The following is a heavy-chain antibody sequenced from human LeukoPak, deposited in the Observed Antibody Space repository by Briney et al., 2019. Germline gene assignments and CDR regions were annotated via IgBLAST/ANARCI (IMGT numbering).Heavy chain of an antibody. J-gene: IGHJ6*02. CDR2: INHSGST. D-gene: IGHD3-10*01. CDR1: GGSFSGYY. CDR3: ARVLGSRPYGSGSNYYYGMDV. V-gene: IGHV4-34*01. Sequence: PSETLSLTCAVYGGSFSGYYWSWIRQPPGKGLEWIGEINHSGSTNYNPSLKSRVTISVDMSKNQFSLKLSSVTAADTAVYYCARVLGSRPYGSGSNYYYGMDVWGQGTTVTVSS.